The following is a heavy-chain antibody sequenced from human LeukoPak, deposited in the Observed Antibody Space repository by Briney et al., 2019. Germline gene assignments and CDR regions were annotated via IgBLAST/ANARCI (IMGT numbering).Heavy chain of an antibody. CDR1: GGSISSSSYY. Sequence: KPSETLSLTCTVSGGSISSSSYYWGWIRQPPGKGLEWIGSIYYSGSTYYNPSLKSRVTISVDTSKNQFSLKLSSVTAADTAVYYCARDRGWFDPWGQGTLVTVSS. J-gene: IGHJ5*02. CDR3: ARDRGWFDP. D-gene: IGHD3-16*01. CDR2: IYYSGST. V-gene: IGHV4-39*07.